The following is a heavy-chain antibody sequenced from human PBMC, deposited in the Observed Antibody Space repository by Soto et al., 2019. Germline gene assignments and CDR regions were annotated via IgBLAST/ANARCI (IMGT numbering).Heavy chain of an antibody. CDR2: ISSSSSYI. V-gene: IGHV3-21*01. Sequence: PGGSLRLSCAASGFTFSSYSMNWVRQAPGKGLEWVSSISSSSSYIYYADSVKGRFTISRDNAKNSLYLQMNSLRAEDTAVYYCARVLHGGGSSNGAFDIWGQGTMVTVSS. D-gene: IGHD1-26*01. CDR3: ARVLHGGGSSNGAFDI. J-gene: IGHJ3*02. CDR1: GFTFSSYS.